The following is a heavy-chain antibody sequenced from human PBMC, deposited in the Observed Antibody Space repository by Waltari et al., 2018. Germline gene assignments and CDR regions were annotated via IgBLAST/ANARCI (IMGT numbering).Heavy chain of an antibody. D-gene: IGHD6-19*01. Sequence: QVQLQQWGAGLLKPSETLSLTCAVYGGSFSGYYWSWIRQPPGKGLEWIGEINHSGSTNYNPSLKSRVTISVDTSKNQFSLKLSSVTAADTAVYYCARRMRCYQYSYGLNGIAVACWFFDYWGQGTLVTVSS. CDR1: GGSFSGYY. CDR3: ARRMRCYQYSYGLNGIAVACWFFDY. CDR2: INHSGST. J-gene: IGHJ4*02. V-gene: IGHV4-34*01.